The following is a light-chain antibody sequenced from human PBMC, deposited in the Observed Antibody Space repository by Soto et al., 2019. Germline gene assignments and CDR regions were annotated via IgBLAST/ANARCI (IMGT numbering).Light chain of an antibody. CDR2: DSS. J-gene: IGKJ4*01. Sequence: EIVLTQSPATLSLSPGERATLSCRASQSISNYLAWYQHKPGQPPRLLIYDSSNRATGIPARFSGSGSGTDFTITIISLEPEDFAVYYCQQRSYWVTFGGGTTVEIE. CDR1: QSISNY. CDR3: QQRSYWVT. V-gene: IGKV3-11*01.